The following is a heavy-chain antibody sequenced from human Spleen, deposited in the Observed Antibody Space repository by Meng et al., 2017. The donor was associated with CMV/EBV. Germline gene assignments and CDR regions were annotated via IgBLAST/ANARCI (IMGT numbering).Heavy chain of an antibody. V-gene: IGHV4-39*01. CDR2: IYYSGST. Sequence: SETLSLTCTVSGGSISSSSYYWGWIRQPPGKGLEWIGSIYYSGSTYYNPSLKSRVTISVDTSKNQFSLKLSSVTAADTAVYYCARRPYYYVSGRETWFDPWGQGTLVTVSS. CDR1: GGSISSSSYY. J-gene: IGHJ5*02. CDR3: ARRPYYYVSGRETWFDP. D-gene: IGHD3-10*01.